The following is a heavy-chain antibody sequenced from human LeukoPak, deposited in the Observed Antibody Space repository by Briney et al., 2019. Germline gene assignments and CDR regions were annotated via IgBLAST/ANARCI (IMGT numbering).Heavy chain of an antibody. CDR1: GNTLIGYW. CDR3: AREGQQLKHFDY. J-gene: IGHJ4*02. D-gene: IGHD1-1*01. Sequence: GASVKVSCKASGNTLIGYWIHWVRQAPGQGLEWMGAINPRGDATIGAQKFQGRVTTTRDTSTSTVYIELSSLRSEDTAVYYCAREGQQLKHFDYWGQGTLVTVSS. CDR2: INPRGDAT. V-gene: IGHV1-46*01.